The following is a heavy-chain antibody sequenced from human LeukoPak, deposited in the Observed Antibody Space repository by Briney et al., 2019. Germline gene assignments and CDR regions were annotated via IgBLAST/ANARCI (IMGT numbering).Heavy chain of an antibody. CDR3: ALDSGSYDY. V-gene: IGHV4-34*01. CDR1: GGSFSGYY. J-gene: IGHJ4*02. Sequence: PSETLSLTCAVYGGSFSGYYWSWIRQPPGKGLEWIGETNHSGSTNYNPSLKSRVTMSVDTSKNQFSLKLSSVTAADTAVYYCALDSGSYDYWGQGTLVTVSS. CDR2: TNHSGST. D-gene: IGHD1-26*01.